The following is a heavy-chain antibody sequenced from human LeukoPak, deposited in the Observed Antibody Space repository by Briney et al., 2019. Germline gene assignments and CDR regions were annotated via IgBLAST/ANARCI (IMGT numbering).Heavy chain of an antibody. V-gene: IGHV4-39*01. J-gene: IGHJ5*02. D-gene: IGHD3-10*02. CDR3: ARHGRKSYVSWFDP. CDR2: VYYSGST. Sequence: SETLSLTCAVSGVSISGGSSYYWGWIRQSPGQGLEWIGSVYYSGSTYYNPSLKSRVTMSVDTPKNQFSLKLSSVTAADTAVYYCARHGRKSYVSWFDPWGQGYLVSVSS. CDR1: GVSISGGSSYY.